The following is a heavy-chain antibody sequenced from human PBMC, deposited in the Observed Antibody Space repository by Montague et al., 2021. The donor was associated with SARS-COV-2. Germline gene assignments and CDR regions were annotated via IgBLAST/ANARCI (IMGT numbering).Heavy chain of an antibody. CDR3: ARNEL. V-gene: IGHV3-7*01. J-gene: IGHJ4*02. CDR2: IHQDGGAK. Sequence: SLRLSFSASGFPIRNYWMSWVRQAPGKGLEWVANIHQDGGAKDYVDSVKGRFTISRDNAKNRLYLEMNSLRVEDSAIYYCARNELRGQGTLVTVSS. CDR1: GFPIRNYW. D-gene: IGHD2-21*01.